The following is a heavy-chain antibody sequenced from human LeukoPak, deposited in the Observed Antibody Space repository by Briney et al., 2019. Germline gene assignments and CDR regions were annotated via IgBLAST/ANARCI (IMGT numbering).Heavy chain of an antibody. CDR1: GRSISSYY. Sequence: SETLSLTCTVSGRSISSYYWSWIRQPAGKGLEWIGRIYTSGSTNYNPSLKSRVTISVDKSKTQFSLKLSSVTAADTAVYYCARDSWGYYYDSSGPFLTVYFDLWGRGTLVTVSS. CDR2: IYTSGST. CDR3: ARDSWGYYYDSSGPFLTVYFDL. V-gene: IGHV4-4*07. J-gene: IGHJ2*01. D-gene: IGHD3-22*01.